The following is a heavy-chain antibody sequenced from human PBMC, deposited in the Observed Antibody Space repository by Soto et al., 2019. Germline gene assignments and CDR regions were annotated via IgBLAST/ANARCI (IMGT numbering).Heavy chain of an antibody. J-gene: IGHJ5*02. D-gene: IGHD6-13*01. CDR2: MSPKSGDT. Sequence: QVQLVQSGAEVKKPGASVKVSCKGSGYTFTSNDINWVRQATGQGFEWMGWMSPKSGDTGYSQKFQGRVTMTSDTARSTDYMELSSLRSEDTAVYYCAREVWIAAAGTGWFDPWGQGTLVTVSS. CDR1: GYTFTSND. CDR3: AREVWIAAAGTGWFDP. V-gene: IGHV1-8*01.